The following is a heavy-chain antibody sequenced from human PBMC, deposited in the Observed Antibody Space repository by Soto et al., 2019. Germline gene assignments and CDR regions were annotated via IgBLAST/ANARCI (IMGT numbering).Heavy chain of an antibody. Sequence: PSETLSLTCTVSGGSIVSGGYYWSWIRQHPGKGLEWIGYIYYSGSTYYNPSLKSRVTISVDTSKNQFSLKLSSVTAVDTAVYYCARDRADGGVIGFDYWGQGTLVTVSS. D-gene: IGHD3-16*02. J-gene: IGHJ4*02. CDR1: GGSIVSGGYY. V-gene: IGHV4-31*03. CDR3: ARDRADGGVIGFDY. CDR2: IYYSGST.